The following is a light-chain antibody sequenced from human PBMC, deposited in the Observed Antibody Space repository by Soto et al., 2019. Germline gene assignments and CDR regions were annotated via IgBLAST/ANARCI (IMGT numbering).Light chain of an antibody. CDR1: QIISSSY. CDR3: QQYGRSSWT. CDR2: AAS. J-gene: IGKJ1*01. V-gene: IGKV3-20*01. Sequence: EIGLTQSPGTLSLSPGERATLSCRASQIISSSYLAWYQQKRGQAPRLLMYAASKRATGIPDRFSGSGSGTDFTLTISRLDPEDFAVYYCQQYGRSSWTFGQGTKVDIK.